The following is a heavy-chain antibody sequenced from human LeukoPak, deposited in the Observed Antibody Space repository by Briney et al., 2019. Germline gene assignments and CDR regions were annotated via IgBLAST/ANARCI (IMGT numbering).Heavy chain of an antibody. D-gene: IGHD1-26*01. J-gene: IGHJ4*02. Sequence: GGSLRLSCEVSGFTFSSHSVNWVRQAPGKGLEWVLSFTTSNYIFYADSVKGRFTISRDNAKNSLYLQMNSLRAEDTAVYYCATSDSYQSGSYSYWGQGTLVTVSS. CDR1: GFTFSSHS. CDR3: ATSDSYQSGSYSY. V-gene: IGHV3-21*01. CDR2: FTTSNYI.